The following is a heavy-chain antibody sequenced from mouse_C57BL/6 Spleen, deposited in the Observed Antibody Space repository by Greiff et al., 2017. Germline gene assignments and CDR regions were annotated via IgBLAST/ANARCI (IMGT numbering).Heavy chain of an antibody. J-gene: IGHJ4*01. CDR1: GYTFTSYW. Sequence: QVQLQQPGAELVKPGASVKLSCKASGYTFTSYWMHWVKQRPGQGLEWIGMIHPNSGSTNYNEKFKSKATLTVDKSSSTAYMQLSSLTSEDAAVYYCARSGYSNLSYYAMDDWGQGTSVTVSS. CDR2: IHPNSGST. D-gene: IGHD2-5*01. CDR3: ARSGYSNLSYYAMDD. V-gene: IGHV1-64*01.